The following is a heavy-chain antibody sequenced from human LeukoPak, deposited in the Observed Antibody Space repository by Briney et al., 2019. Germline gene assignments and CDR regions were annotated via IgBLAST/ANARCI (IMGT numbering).Heavy chain of an antibody. D-gene: IGHD1-1*01. V-gene: IGHV4-59*01. CDR2: IYYSGST. CDR3: ALERRGYFDY. CDR1: GGSISSYY. Sequence: PSETLSLTCTVSGGSISSYYWSWIRQPPGKGLEWIGYIYYSGSTNHNPSLKSRVTISVDTSKNQFSLKLSSVTAADTAVYYCALERRGYFDYWGQGTLVTVSS. J-gene: IGHJ4*02.